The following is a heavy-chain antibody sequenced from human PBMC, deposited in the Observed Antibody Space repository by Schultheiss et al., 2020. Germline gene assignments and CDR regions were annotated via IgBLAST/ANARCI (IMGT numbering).Heavy chain of an antibody. D-gene: IGHD6-19*01. CDR1: GDSISRGSFY. CDR2: INHSGST. J-gene: IGHJ6*02. CDR3: ARISLIAVAGTSIYYYYGMDV. Sequence: SETLSLTCTVSGDSISRGSFYWSWIRQPPGKGLEWIGEINHSGSTNYNPSLKSRVTISVDTSKNQFSLKLSSVTAADTAVYYCARISLIAVAGTSIYYYYGMDVWGQGTTVTVSS. V-gene: IGHV4-39*07.